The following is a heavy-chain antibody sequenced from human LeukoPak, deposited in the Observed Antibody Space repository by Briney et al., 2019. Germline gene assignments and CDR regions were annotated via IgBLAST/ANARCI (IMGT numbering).Heavy chain of an antibody. J-gene: IGHJ6*01. CDR2: ISSTGNTV. Sequence: TGGSLRLSCAASGFTFSSYEMNWVRQAPGQGLEWVAYISSTGNTVHYAVSVKGRFTISRDNAKNSLYLQMNRLRAEDTAVYYCTKETPQMDVWGEGTTVTVSS. CDR1: GFTFSSYE. D-gene: IGHD2-15*01. CDR3: TKETPQMDV. V-gene: IGHV3-48*03.